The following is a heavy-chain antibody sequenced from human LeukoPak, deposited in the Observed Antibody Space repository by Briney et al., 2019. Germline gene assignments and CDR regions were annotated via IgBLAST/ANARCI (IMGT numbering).Heavy chain of an antibody. J-gene: IGHJ4*02. CDR1: GGSFNTYY. V-gene: IGHV4-59*01. Sequence: SETLSLTCTASGGSFNTYYWSWIRQPPGKGLEWIGHLYFSGATTYNPALQSRVSISVDTSKNQFSLKVTSVTAADTVVYFCARGEGERYYVKYFDSWGQGTQVTVSS. CDR3: ARGEGERYYVKYFDS. CDR2: LYFSGAT. D-gene: IGHD1-26*01.